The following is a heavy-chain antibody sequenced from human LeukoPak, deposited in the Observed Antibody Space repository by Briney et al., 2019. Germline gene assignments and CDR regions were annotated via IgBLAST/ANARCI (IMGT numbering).Heavy chain of an antibody. J-gene: IGHJ4*02. CDR3: ARDNGYYYDSSGPDY. D-gene: IGHD3-22*01. CDR1: GFTFSSYW. V-gene: IGHV3-23*01. Sequence: GGSLRLSCAASGFTFSSYWMSWVRQAPGKGLEWVSAISGSGGSTYYADSVKGRSTISRDNSKNTLYLQMNSLRAEDTAVYYCARDNGYYYDSSGPDYWSQGTLVTVSS. CDR2: ISGSGGST.